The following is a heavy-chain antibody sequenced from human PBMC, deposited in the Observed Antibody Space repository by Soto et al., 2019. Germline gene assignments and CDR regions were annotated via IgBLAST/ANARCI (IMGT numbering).Heavy chain of an antibody. CDR2: ISYDGSNK. CDR1: GFTFSSYA. V-gene: IGHV3-30-3*01. CDR3: ARAHEAGPAATNDY. J-gene: IGHJ4*02. Sequence: QVQLVESGGGVVQPGRSLRLSCAASGFTFSSYAMHWVRQAPGKGLEWVAVISYDGSNKYYADSVKGRFTISRDNSKNTLYLQMNSLRAEDTAVYYWARAHEAGPAATNDYWGQGTLVTVSS. D-gene: IGHD2-2*01.